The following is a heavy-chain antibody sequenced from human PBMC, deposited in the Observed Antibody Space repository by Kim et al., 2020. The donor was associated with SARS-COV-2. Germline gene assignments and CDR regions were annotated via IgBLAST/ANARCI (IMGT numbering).Heavy chain of an antibody. CDR2: IYYSGST. J-gene: IGHJ2*01. D-gene: IGHD3-10*01. V-gene: IGHV4-39*01. CDR3: ARPRAGSYMIRYFDL. Sequence: SETLSLTCTVSGGSISSSSYYWGWIRQPPGKGLEWIGSIYYSGSTYYNPSLKSRVTISVDTSKNQFSLKLSSVTAADTAVYYCARPRAGSYMIRYFDLWGRGTLVTVSS. CDR1: GGSISSSSYY.